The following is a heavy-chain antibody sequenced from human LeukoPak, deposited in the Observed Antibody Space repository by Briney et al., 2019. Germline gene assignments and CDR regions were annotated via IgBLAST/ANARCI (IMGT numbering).Heavy chain of an antibody. V-gene: IGHV4-4*09. D-gene: IGHD6-19*01. J-gene: IGHJ4*02. Sequence: SETLSLTCTVSGGSISSYYWSWIRQPPGKGLEWIGYIYTSGSTNYNPSLKSRVTISVDTSKNQFSLKLSSVTAADTAVYYCASYIAVAANFDYWGQGTLVTVSS. CDR2: IYTSGST. CDR3: ASYIAVAANFDY. CDR1: GGSISSYY.